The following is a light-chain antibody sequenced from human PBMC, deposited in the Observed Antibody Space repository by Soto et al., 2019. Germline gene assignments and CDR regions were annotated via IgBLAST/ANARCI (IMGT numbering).Light chain of an antibody. CDR1: QSITDW. Sequence: IQLTQSPSSLSASVVDRVTITCRASQSITDWLAWYQQKPGKAPKLLIYKASSLESGVPSRFSGGGSGTEFTLTISSLQPDDFASYYCQHYITYPYTFGQGTRLEIK. V-gene: IGKV1-5*03. CDR3: QHYITYPYT. CDR2: KAS. J-gene: IGKJ5*01.